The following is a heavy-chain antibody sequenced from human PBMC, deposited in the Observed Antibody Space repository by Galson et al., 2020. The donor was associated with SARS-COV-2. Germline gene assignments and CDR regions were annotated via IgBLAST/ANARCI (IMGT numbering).Heavy chain of an antibody. V-gene: IGHV5-51*01. D-gene: IGHD1-20*01. CDR3: ARLGAGDITGIINWFDP. CDR2: IYPGDSDT. Sequence: HGESLKISCKGSGYSFTSYWIGWVRQMPGKGLEWMGIIYPGDSDTRYSPSFQGQVTISADKSISTAYLQWSSLKASDTAMYYCARLGAGDITGIINWFDPWGQGTLVTVSS. CDR1: GYSFTSYW. J-gene: IGHJ5*02.